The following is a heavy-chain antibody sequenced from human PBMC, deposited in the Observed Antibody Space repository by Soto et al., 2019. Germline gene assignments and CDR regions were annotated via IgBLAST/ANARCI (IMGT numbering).Heavy chain of an antibody. CDR1: GYSTSRGYK. J-gene: IGHJ6*02. CDR2: FHHSGTT. V-gene: IGHV4-38-2*01. CDR3: PRTIYCINCICSPLYGMDV. Sequence: SDTLSFACAVSGYSTSRGYKWGWIRQPPGKGVEWIGSFHHSGTTHYNPSLKSRVNISVDMSKNQFFLKLTSVTAADTAVYYCPRTIYCINCICSPLYGMDVLGQRPTVT. D-gene: IGHD2-8*01.